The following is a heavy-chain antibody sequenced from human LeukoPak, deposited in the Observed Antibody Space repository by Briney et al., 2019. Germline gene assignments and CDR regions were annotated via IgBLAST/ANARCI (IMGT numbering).Heavy chain of an antibody. V-gene: IGHV4-59*01. D-gene: IGHD4-17*01. Sequence: PSETLSLTCAVYGGSFSGYYWSWIRQPPGKGLEWIGYIYYSGSTNYNPSLKSRVTISVDTSKNQFSLKLSSVTAADTAVYYCARERDGDLDYWGQGTLVTVSS. CDR1: GGSFSGYY. CDR2: IYYSGST. CDR3: ARERDGDLDY. J-gene: IGHJ4*02.